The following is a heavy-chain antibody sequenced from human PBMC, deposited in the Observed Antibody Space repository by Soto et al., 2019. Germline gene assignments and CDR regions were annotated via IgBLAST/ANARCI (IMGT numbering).Heavy chain of an antibody. CDR2: IYDSVNT. Sequence: SETLSRTCTVSGDSLSSGGHYWSWIRQHPGKGLEWIGHIYDSVNTYYSPSLRSRVTISADMSKNQFSLNLRSVTAADTAVYYCARVDHRGYFAILTDYWGQGTLVTVSS. D-gene: IGHD3-9*01. CDR3: ARVDHRGYFAILTDY. V-gene: IGHV4-31*03. J-gene: IGHJ4*02. CDR1: GDSLSSGGHY.